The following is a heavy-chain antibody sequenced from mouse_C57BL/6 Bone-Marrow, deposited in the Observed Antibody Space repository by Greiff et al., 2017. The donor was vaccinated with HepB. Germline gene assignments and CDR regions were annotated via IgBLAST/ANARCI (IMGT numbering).Heavy chain of an antibody. CDR3: AVNWDYFDY. CDR1: GFNIKHTY. J-gene: IGHJ2*01. CDR2: IDPAHGNT. V-gene: IGHV14-3*01. D-gene: IGHD4-1*01. Sequence: VQLQQSVAELVRPGASVKLSCTASGFNIKHTYMHWVKQRPEQGLEWIGRIDPAHGNTKYAPKFQGKATITADTASNTAYLQLSSLTSEDTAIYYGAVNWDYFDYWGQGTTLTVSS.